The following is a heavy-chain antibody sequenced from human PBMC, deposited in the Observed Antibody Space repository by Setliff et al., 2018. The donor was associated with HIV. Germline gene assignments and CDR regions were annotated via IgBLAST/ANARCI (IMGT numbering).Heavy chain of an antibody. CDR1: GFNFNNHA. J-gene: IGHJ5*02. Sequence: SLRLSCAASGFNFNNHAMHWVRQAPGKGPECVAVISDDGSAKYYGDSVKGRFTISRDNSKDTLYLDLNSLRSEDTAVYYCVRDDSNGPNSLDPWGQGTLVTVSS. D-gene: IGHD2-8*01. V-gene: IGHV3-30*04. CDR3: VRDDSNGPNSLDP. CDR2: ISDDGSAK.